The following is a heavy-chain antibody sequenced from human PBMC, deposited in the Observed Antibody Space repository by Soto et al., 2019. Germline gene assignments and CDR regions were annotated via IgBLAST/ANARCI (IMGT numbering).Heavy chain of an antibody. Sequence: PGGSLRLSCSASGFTFSTYWMHWVRQAPGKGFVWVSRINSDGTRTNYADSVKGRFTISRDNGKNTLFLQMSRLRAEDTAVYYCVQESPGFAADPDAYHVWGQGTKVTVSS. CDR1: GFTFSTYW. CDR2: INSDGTRT. V-gene: IGHV3-74*01. D-gene: IGHD3-10*01. J-gene: IGHJ3*01. CDR3: VQESPGFAADPDAYHV.